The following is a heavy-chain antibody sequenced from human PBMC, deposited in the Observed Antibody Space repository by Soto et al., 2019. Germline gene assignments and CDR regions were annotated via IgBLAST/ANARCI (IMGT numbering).Heavy chain of an antibody. CDR2: ISYDGSNK. J-gene: IGHJ6*02. V-gene: IGHV3-30*18. D-gene: IGHD3-9*01. CDR1: GFTFSSYG. CDR3: AKDYYDILTGYEGPMDV. Sequence: QVQLVESGGGVVQPGRSLRLSCAASGFTFSSYGMHWVRQAPGKGLEWVAVISYDGSNKYYADSVKGRFTISRDNFKNTLYLQMNSLRAEDTAVYYCAKDYYDILTGYEGPMDVWGQGTTVTVSS.